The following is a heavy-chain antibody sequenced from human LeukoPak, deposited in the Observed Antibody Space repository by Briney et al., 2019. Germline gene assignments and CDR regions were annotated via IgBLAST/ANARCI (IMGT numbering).Heavy chain of an antibody. D-gene: IGHD1-26*01. CDR3: AAHHGELGYFDY. Sequence: GGSLRLSCAASGFTSSSYGMHWVRQAPGKGLEWVAVIWYDGSNKYYADSVKGRFTISRDNSKNTLYLQMNSLRAEDTAVYYCAAHHGELGYFDYWGQGTLVTVSS. V-gene: IGHV3-33*01. CDR2: IWYDGSNK. J-gene: IGHJ4*02. CDR1: GFTSSSYG.